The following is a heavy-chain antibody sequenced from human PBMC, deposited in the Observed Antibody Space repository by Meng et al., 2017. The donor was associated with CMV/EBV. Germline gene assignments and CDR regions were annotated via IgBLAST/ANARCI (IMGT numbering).Heavy chain of an antibody. V-gene: IGHV3-74*01. D-gene: IGHD3-16*01. J-gene: IGHJ4*02. CDR2: INSDGSST. CDR3: AREGPRGEYYFDY. CDR1: GFTFSSYW. Sequence: CAASGFTFSSYWMHWVRQAPGKELVWVSRINSDGSSTSYADSVKGRFTISRDNAKNTLYLQMNSLRAEDTAVYYCAREGPRGEYYFDYWGQGTLVTVSS.